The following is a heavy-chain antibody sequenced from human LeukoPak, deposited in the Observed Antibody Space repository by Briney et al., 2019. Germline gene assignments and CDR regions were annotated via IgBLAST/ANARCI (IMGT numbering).Heavy chain of an antibody. Sequence: SQTLSLTCAISGDSVSSNSDAWNWIRQSPSRGLEWLGRTYYRSKWYNDYAVSVKGRITINPDTSKNQHSLQLDSVTPEDTAVYYCARIGGGGRSFDYWGQGILVTVSS. D-gene: IGHD3-16*01. J-gene: IGHJ4*02. CDR2: TYYRSKWYN. CDR1: GDSVSSNSDA. CDR3: ARIGGGGRSFDY. V-gene: IGHV6-1*01.